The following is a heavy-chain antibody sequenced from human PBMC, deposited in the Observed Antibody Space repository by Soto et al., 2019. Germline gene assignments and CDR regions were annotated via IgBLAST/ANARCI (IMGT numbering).Heavy chain of an antibody. CDR3: AKDCNHYGSGSYFDY. CDR2: IRSRANNYAT. J-gene: IGHJ4*02. CDR1: GFIFSGSA. D-gene: IGHD3-10*01. V-gene: IGHV3-73*02. Sequence: EVQLVESGGGLVQPGGSPKLSCTASGFIFSGSAIHWVRQASGKGLEWVGRIRSRANNYATSSAASVKGRFFFSRDDSKNTAYLQMNTLKTEDTAVYYCAKDCNHYGSGSYFDYWGQGTLVTVSS.